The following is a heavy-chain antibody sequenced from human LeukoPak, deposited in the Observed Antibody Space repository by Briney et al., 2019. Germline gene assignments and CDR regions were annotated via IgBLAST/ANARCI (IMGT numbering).Heavy chain of an antibody. D-gene: IGHD3-3*01. CDR1: GGSFSGYY. CDR3: ARHQRITIFGVVITVNWFDP. CDR2: INHSGST. J-gene: IGHJ5*02. Sequence: SETLSLTCAVYGGSFSGYYWSWIRQPPGKGLEWIGEINHSGSTNYNPSLKSRVTISVDTSKNQFSLKLSSVTAADTAVYYCARHQRITIFGVVITVNWFDPWGQGTLVTVSS. V-gene: IGHV4-34*01.